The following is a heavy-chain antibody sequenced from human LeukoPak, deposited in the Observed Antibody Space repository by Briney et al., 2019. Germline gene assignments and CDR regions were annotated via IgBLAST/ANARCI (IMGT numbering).Heavy chain of an antibody. CDR3: AKGHYDFWSGAIDY. CDR2: ISGSGGST. D-gene: IGHD3-3*01. Sequence: PGGSLRLSRAASGFTFSSYAMSWVRQAPGKGLEWVSAISGSGGSTYYADSVKGRFTISRDNSKNTLYLQMNSLRAEDTAVYYCAKGHYDFWSGAIDYWGQGTLVTVSS. CDR1: GFTFSSYA. V-gene: IGHV3-23*01. J-gene: IGHJ4*02.